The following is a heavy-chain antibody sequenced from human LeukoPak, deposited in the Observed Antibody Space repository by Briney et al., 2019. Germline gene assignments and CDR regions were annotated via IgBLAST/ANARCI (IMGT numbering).Heavy chain of an antibody. J-gene: IGHJ4*02. V-gene: IGHV3-30*02. CDR2: IRYDGSNK. CDR1: GFTFSSYG. D-gene: IGHD2-2*02. Sequence: GGSLRLSCAASGFTFSSYGMHWVRRAPGKGLEWVAFIRYDGSNKYYADSVKGRFTISRDNSKNTLYLQTNSLRAEDTAVYYCAKAHCSSTSCYIGFDYWGQGTLVTVSS. CDR3: AKAHCSSTSCYIGFDY.